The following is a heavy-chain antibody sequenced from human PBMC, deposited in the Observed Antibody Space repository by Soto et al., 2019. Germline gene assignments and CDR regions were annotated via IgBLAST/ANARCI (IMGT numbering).Heavy chain of an antibody. CDR2: INHSGST. CDR1: GDSINSDKYY. V-gene: IGHV4-39*07. J-gene: IGHJ6*03. Sequence: SETLSLTCSVSGDSINSDKYYWGWIRQPPGKGLEWIGEINHSGSTNYNPSLKSRVTISVDTSKNQFSLKLSSVTAADTAVYYCARGQGDYDFWSGSNYYCYMDVWGKGTTVTVSS. CDR3: ARGQGDYDFWSGSNYYCYMDV. D-gene: IGHD3-3*01.